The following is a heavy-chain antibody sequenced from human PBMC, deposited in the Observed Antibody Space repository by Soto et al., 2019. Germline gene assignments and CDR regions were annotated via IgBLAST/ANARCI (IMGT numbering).Heavy chain of an antibody. V-gene: IGHV3-33*01. CDR2: IWSDGSNE. CDR3: ARERTFGDNKHNYMDV. Sequence: QVQLVESGGGVVQPGRSLRLSCAASEFTFSRHGMHWVRQAPGKGLQWVGVIWSDGSNEVYADSVKGRFIISRDNSKNILYLQMNSLIAEDTAVYYCARERTFGDNKHNYMDVWGTGITVTVSS. CDR1: EFTFSRHG. D-gene: IGHD3-10*01. J-gene: IGHJ6*03.